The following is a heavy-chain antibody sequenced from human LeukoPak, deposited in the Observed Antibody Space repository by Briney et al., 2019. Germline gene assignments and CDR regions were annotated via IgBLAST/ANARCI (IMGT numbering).Heavy chain of an antibody. D-gene: IGHD3-3*01. CDR2: IYYSGST. V-gene: IGHV4-39*02. CDR1: GVSISGSYYY. CDR3: AREARFFGVVYATFDP. Sequence: SETLSLTCAVSGVSISGSYYYWGWIRQPPGKGLEWIGNIYYSGSTYYNASLQSRVTISIDTSKNQFSLRLNSVTAADTAMYFCAREARFFGVVYATFDPWGQGTLVTVSS. J-gene: IGHJ5*02.